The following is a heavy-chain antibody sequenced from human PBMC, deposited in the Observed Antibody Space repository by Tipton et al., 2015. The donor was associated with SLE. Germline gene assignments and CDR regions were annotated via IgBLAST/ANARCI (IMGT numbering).Heavy chain of an antibody. D-gene: IGHD1-26*01. J-gene: IGHJ6*02. CDR2: IYYSGST. Sequence: TLSLTCTVSGGSISSYYWSWIRQPPGKGLEWVGSIYYSGSTYYNPSLKSRVTISVDTSKNQFSLKLSSVTAADTAVYYCASIVGATTEYYYYGMDVWGQGTTVTVSS. CDR3: ASIVGATTEYYYYGMDV. V-gene: IGHV4-59*05. CDR1: GGSISSYY.